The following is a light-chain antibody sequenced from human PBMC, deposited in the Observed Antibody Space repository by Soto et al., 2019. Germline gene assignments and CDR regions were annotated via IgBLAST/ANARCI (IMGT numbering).Light chain of an antibody. Sequence: GLTQSPATLSLSQEKGATLSFMASQSVSSGFLAWCQQTPGQAPRLLIYGASSRATGIPDRFSGSGSGTDFTLTISSVQSEDFAIYYCQQYDHWPPYTFGQGTMVDI. CDR1: QSVSSGF. J-gene: IGKJ2*01. V-gene: IGKV3D-15*01. CDR3: QQYDHWPPYT. CDR2: GAS.